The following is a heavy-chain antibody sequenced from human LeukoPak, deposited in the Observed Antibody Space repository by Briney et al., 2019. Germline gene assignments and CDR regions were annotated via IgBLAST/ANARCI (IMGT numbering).Heavy chain of an antibody. J-gene: IGHJ4*02. CDR3: ARVDPAMVAGGCDY. CDR1: RGTFTSYA. D-gene: IGHD5-18*01. Sequence: GASEKVSCKASRGTFTSYAISWVRQAPGQGVEWMGGIIPIFGTAKYAQKFQGRVTITPDKSTRTASMGLSSLRYEDMGGYYCARVDPAMVAGGCDYWGQGTLVTVS. CDR2: IIPIFGTA. V-gene: IGHV1-69*06.